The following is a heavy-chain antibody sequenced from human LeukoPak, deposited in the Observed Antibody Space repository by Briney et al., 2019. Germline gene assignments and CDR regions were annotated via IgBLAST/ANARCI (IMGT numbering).Heavy chain of an antibody. CDR3: ARDVGGWFDP. CDR2: ISSSSSTI. Sequence: SCKASGYTFTGYYMHWVRQAPGKGLEWVSYISSSSSTIYYADSVKGRFTISRDNAKNSLYLQMNSLRAEDTAVYYCARDVGGWFDPWGQGTLVTVSS. V-gene: IGHV3-48*01. J-gene: IGHJ5*02. D-gene: IGHD3-16*01. CDR1: GYTFTGYY.